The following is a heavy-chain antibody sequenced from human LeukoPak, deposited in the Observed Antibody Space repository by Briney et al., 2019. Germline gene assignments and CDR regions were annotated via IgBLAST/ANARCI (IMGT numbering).Heavy chain of an antibody. CDR2: IGGSGDNT. D-gene: IGHD3-10*01. CDR1: GVTFRSYA. Sequence: GESLRLSCAASGVTFRSYAMSWVRQARGKGLEWVSAIGGSGDNTWYADSVKGRFTISRDNSKNTLYMEMNSLRAEDTAIYYCAKDRGPRQGLDYWGQGTLVTVSS. V-gene: IGHV3-23*01. CDR3: AKDRGPRQGLDY. J-gene: IGHJ4*02.